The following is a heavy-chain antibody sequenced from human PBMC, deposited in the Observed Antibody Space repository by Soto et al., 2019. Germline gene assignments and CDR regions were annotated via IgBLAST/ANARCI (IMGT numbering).Heavy chain of an antibody. D-gene: IGHD6-13*01. J-gene: IGHJ6*02. V-gene: IGHV1-18*01. CDR3: ARVEQPGRYYYGMDV. CDR1: GGTFISYG. Sequence: ASVKVSFKASGGTFISYGIIWVRQAPGQGLEWMGWISAYNGNTNYAQKLQGRVTMTTDTSTSTAYMELRSLRSDDTAVYYCARVEQPGRYYYGMDVWGQGTKVTVSS. CDR2: ISAYNGNT.